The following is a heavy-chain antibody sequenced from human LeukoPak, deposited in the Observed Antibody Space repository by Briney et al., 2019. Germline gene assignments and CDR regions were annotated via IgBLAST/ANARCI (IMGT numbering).Heavy chain of an antibody. Sequence: PGGSLRLSCAASGFTFSSYEMNWVRQAPGKGLEWVSYISSSGSTIYYADSVKGRFTISRDNAKNSLYLQMNSLRAEDTAVYYCASSYYDFWSGYSLSYYFDYWGQGTLVTVSS. J-gene: IGHJ4*02. D-gene: IGHD3-3*01. CDR2: ISSSGSTI. V-gene: IGHV3-48*03. CDR3: ASSYYDFWSGYSLSYYFDY. CDR1: GFTFSSYE.